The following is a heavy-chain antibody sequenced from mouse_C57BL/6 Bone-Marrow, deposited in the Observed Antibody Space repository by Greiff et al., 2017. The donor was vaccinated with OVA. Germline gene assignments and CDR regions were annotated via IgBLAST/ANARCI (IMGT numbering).Heavy chain of an antibody. CDR1: GYTFTSYW. V-gene: IGHV1-72*01. CDR3: ARWGYYGNIDAY. J-gene: IGHJ3*01. Sequence: VQLQQPGAELVKPGASVKLSCKASGYTFTSYWMHWVKQRPGRGLEWIGRIDPNSGGTKYNEKFKSKATLTVDKPSSTAYMQLSSQTSEDSAAYYCARWGYYGNIDAYGGQGTLVTVSA. D-gene: IGHD2-1*01. CDR2: IDPNSGGT.